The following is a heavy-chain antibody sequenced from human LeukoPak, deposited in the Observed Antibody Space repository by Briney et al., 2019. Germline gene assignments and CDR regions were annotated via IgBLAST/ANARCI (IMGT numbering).Heavy chain of an antibody. CDR2: IYPGDSDT. J-gene: IGHJ4*02. D-gene: IGHD3-22*01. CDR1: GYGFTSYW. V-gene: IGHV5-51*01. CDR3: AREETYDSSGYCYTLDY. Sequence: GESLKISCRGSGYGFTSYWIGWVRQMPGKGLEWMGIIYPGDSDTRYSPSFQGQVTISADKSISTAYLQWSSLKASDTAMYYCAREETYDSSGYCYTLDYWGQGTLVTVSS.